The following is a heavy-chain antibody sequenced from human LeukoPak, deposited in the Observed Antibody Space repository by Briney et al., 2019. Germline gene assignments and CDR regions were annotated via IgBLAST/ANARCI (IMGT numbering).Heavy chain of an antibody. CDR1: GYTFTSYY. CDR2: INPSGGST. Sequence: ASVKVSCKASGYTFTSYYMHWVRQAPGQGLEWMGIINPSGGSTSYAQKFQGRVTMPRDTSTSKVYMELSSLRSEDTAVYYCARRGAAAGTLDYWGQGTLVTVSS. V-gene: IGHV1-46*01. CDR3: ARRGAAAGTLDY. J-gene: IGHJ4*02. D-gene: IGHD6-13*01.